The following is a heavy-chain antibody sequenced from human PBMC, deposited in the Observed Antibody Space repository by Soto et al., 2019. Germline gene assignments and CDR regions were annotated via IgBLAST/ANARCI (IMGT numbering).Heavy chain of an antibody. D-gene: IGHD2-2*01. CDR1: GGSISSGGHY. V-gene: IGHV4-31*03. J-gene: IGHJ4*02. CDR2: IYYTGTT. CDR3: AREDETSNYFDY. Sequence: QVQLQESGPGLVKPSQALSLICTVSGGSISSGGHYWSWIRQHPGKSLEWIGYIYYTGTTYYNPSLRSRLTISVDSSRNQFSLRLSSVTAADTAVYYCAREDETSNYFDYWGQGTLVTVSS.